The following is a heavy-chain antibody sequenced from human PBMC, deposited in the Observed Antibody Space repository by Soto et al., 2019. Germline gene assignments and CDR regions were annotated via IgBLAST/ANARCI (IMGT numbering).Heavy chain of an antibody. CDR1: GFTFSSYD. D-gene: IGHD6-6*01. V-gene: IGHV3-13*01. J-gene: IGHJ6*03. CDR3: ARSHKYSSSPGLYYYMDV. Sequence: GGSLRLSCAASGFTFSSYDMHWVRQATGKGLEWVSAIGTAGDTYYPGSVKGRFTISRENAKNSLYLQMNSLRAGDTAVYYCARSHKYSSSPGLYYYMDVWGKGTTVTVSS. CDR2: IGTAGDT.